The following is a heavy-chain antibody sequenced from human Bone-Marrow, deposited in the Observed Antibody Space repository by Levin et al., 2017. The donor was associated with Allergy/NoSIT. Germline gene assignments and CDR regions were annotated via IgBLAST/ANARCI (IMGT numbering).Heavy chain of an antibody. V-gene: IGHV1-2*06. CDR2: INPNSGGT. CDR1: GYTFTGYY. D-gene: IGHD6-13*01. Sequence: GESLKISCKASGYTFTGYYMHWVRQAPGQGLEWMGRINPNSGGTNYAQKFQGRVTMTRDTSISTAYMELSRLRSDDTAVYYCARVHPSYSSSWSQYNWFDPWGQGTLVTVSS. CDR3: ARVHPSYSSSWSQYNWFDP. J-gene: IGHJ5*02.